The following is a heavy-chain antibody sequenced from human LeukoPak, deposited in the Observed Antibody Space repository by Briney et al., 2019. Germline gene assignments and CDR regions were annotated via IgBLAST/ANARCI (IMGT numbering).Heavy chain of an antibody. CDR3: AGRTFGGESPAFDY. CDR1: GLTFRDFY. V-gene: IGHV3-11*01. CDR2: ITNSGSSI. J-gene: IGHJ4*02. D-gene: IGHD2-21*01. Sequence: PGGSLRLSCAAPGLTFRDFYMSWIRQAPGRGLGYISYITNSGSSIYYAASVKGRFTISRDNAKNSLYLQMSSLRAEDTAIYYCAGRTFGGESPAFDYWGQGTLVTVSS.